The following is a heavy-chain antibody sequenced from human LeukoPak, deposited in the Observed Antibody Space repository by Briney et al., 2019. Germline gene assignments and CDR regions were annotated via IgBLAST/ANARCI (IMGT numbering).Heavy chain of an antibody. Sequence: PSETLSLTCTVSGGSISSGDYYWSWIRQPPGKGLERIGYIYCSGSTYYNPSLKSRVTISVDTSKNQFSLKLNSVTAADTAVYYCARGPRYFRYGLDVWGKGTTVTVSS. J-gene: IGHJ6*04. CDR2: IYCSGST. V-gene: IGHV4-30-4*01. D-gene: IGHD3-9*01. CDR3: ARGPRYFRYGLDV. CDR1: GGSISSGDYY.